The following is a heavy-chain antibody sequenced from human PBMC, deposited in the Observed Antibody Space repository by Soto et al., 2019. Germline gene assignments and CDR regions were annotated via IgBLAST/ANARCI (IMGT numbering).Heavy chain of an antibody. D-gene: IGHD5-12*01. Sequence: QVQLQESGSGLVKPSQTLSLTCAVSGGSLSTGGCSWSWVRLPPGRALEWIGYIFDTGKTYYSASLKSRVTXSVDRAQNQFSLRLESVTXXXXXXXXXXXLDGYNRYFDL. J-gene: IGHJ2*01. CDR3: XXLDGYNRYFDL. CDR2: IFDTGKT. V-gene: IGHV4-30-2*01. CDR1: GGSLSTGGCS.